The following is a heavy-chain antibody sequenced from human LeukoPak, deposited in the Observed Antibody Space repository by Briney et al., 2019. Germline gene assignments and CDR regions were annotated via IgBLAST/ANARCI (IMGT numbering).Heavy chain of an antibody. V-gene: IGHV4-39*07. CDR1: GGSISSSSYF. Sequence: SETLSLTCTVSGGSISSSSYFWGWIRQPPGKGLEWIGSIYYSGSTYYNPSLKSRVTISVDTSKNQFSLKLSPVTAADTAVYYCAREGLQYTLYYFDYWGQGTLVTVSS. J-gene: IGHJ4*02. CDR3: AREGLQYTLYYFDY. D-gene: IGHD4-11*01. CDR2: IYYSGST.